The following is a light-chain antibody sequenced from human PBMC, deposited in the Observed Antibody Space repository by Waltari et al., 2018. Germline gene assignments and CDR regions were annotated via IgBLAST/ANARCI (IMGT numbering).Light chain of an antibody. J-gene: IGLJ3*02. CDR2: EVN. V-gene: IGLV2-23*02. Sequence: QSALTQPASVSGSPGQSITISCTGSSSDVGASEFVSWYQQHPGNAPQLMIYEVNQRPSGISNRFSGSKSGNTAALTISGLQTEDEADYYCCSYVTGDTWVFGGGSRVAVL. CDR3: CSYVTGDTWV. CDR1: SSDVGASEF.